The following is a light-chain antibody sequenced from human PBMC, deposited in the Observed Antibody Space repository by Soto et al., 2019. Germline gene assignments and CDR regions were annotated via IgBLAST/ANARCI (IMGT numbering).Light chain of an antibody. CDR1: SSDVGGYNY. Sequence: QSALTQPASVSGSPGQSITISCTGTSSDVGGYNYVSWYQQHPGKAPKLMIYDVSNRPSGVSNRFSGSTSGNTASLTISGLQAEDEADYYCRSYTSSSTLVFGTGTKVTVL. V-gene: IGLV2-14*01. CDR2: DVS. CDR3: RSYTSSSTLV. J-gene: IGLJ1*01.